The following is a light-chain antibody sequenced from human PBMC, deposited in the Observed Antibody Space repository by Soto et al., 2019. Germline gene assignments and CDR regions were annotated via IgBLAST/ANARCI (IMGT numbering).Light chain of an antibody. J-gene: IGKJ3*01. Sequence: EVVKRKSVATVSVSPSERVTLSCRASQSAIINLAWYQQKPGQTPRLLIYDASTRATDIPARFSGSGSGTDFTLTISCFLSEDFAVYYCQQRSNRPPSFGPGTKVDV. CDR2: DAS. V-gene: IGKV3-15*01. CDR1: QSAIIN. CDR3: QQRSNRPPS.